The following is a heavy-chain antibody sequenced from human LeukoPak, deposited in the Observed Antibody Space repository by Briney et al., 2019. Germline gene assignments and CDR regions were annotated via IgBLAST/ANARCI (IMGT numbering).Heavy chain of an antibody. CDR2: IYTSGST. D-gene: IGHD3-10*01. V-gene: IGHV4-61*02. CDR1: GGSISSGSYY. CDR3: ARDSFRLWFGELLYYMDV. J-gene: IGHJ6*03. Sequence: PSETLSLTCTVSGGSISSGSYYWSRIRQPAGKGLEWIGRIYTSGSTNYNPSLKSRVTISVDTSKNQFSLKLSSVTAADTAVYYCARDSFRLWFGELLYYMDVWGKGTTVTVSS.